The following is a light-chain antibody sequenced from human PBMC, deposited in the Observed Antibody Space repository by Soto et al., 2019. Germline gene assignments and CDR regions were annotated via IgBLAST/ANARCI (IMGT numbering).Light chain of an antibody. V-gene: IGKV1-17*01. CDR2: AAS. Sequence: DIQMTQSPSSLSASVGDRLTITCRASQVITDDLGLYQQKPGKAPKRLIYAASTLQSGVPSKFSGRGSGTEFTLTISSLQPEDGATYYRLQLNTSPWTFGQGTKVEIK. CDR3: LQLNTSPWT. CDR1: QVITDD. J-gene: IGKJ1*01.